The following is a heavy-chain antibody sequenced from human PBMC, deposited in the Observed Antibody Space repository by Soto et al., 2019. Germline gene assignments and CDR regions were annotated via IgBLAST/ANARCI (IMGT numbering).Heavy chain of an antibody. CDR2: IIPIFGTA. D-gene: IGHD4-17*01. CDR3: ARDYRDDYGDYSDY. CDR1: GGTFSSYA. V-gene: IGHV1-69*13. Sequence: ASVKVSCKASGGTFSSYAISWVRQAPGQGLEWMGGIIPIFGTANYAQKFQGRVTITADESTSTAYMELSSLRSEDTAVYYCARDYRDDYGDYSDYWGQGTLVTVSS. J-gene: IGHJ4*02.